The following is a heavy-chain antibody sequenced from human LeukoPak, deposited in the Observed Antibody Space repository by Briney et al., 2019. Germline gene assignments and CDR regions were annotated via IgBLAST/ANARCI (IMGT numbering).Heavy chain of an antibody. D-gene: IGHD3-3*01. CDR2: ISGDSDST. Sequence: GGSLRLSCAASGFSFSSYAMTWVRQAPGKGLERVAGISGDSDSTYYADSVKGRFTISRDNSKNTLYLQMNSLRADDTALYYCAKVALVYDFWSGYPYYFDYWGQGTLVTVSS. CDR3: AKVALVYDFWSGYPYYFDY. V-gene: IGHV3-23*01. J-gene: IGHJ4*02. CDR1: GFSFSSYA.